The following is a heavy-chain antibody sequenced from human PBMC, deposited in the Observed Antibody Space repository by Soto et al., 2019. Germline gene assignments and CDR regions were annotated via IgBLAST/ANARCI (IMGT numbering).Heavy chain of an antibody. D-gene: IGHD2-2*01. V-gene: IGHV1-69*13. CDR3: ARGKGMDQNYYYHVLDI. CDR1: GGTFSSYA. J-gene: IGHJ6*02. Sequence: ASVKVSCKASGGTFSSYAISWVRQAPGQGLEWMGGIIPIFGTANYAQKFQGRVTITADESTSTAYMELSSLRSEDTAVYYCARGKGMDQNYYYHVLDIWGQGTTVIVS. CDR2: IIPIFGTA.